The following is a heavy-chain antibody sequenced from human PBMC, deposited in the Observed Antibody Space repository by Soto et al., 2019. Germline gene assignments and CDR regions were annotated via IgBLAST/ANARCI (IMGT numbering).Heavy chain of an antibody. Sequence: EVQLLESGGGLVQPGGSLRLSCAASGFTFINYAMIWVRQAPGKGLEWVSTISGGGDGTYYADSVKGHFTISRDHSKNTLYLHMNSLRAEDTAIYYCAKKGLGSLKTFCSNSDCHYAFDLWGQGTVVTVSS. J-gene: IGHJ3*01. CDR1: GFTFINYA. CDR2: ISGGGDGT. CDR3: AKKGLGSLKTFCSNSDCHYAFDL. V-gene: IGHV3-23*01. D-gene: IGHD2-8*01.